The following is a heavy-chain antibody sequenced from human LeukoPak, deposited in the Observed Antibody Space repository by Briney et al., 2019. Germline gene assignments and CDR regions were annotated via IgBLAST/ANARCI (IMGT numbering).Heavy chain of an antibody. D-gene: IGHD2-2*01. V-gene: IGHV3-7*03. J-gene: IGHJ4*02. Sequence: GGSLRLSCAASGFTFSSYWMNWVRQAPGKGLEWVANIKQDGSEKYYVDSVKGRFTLSRDNAKNSLYLQMNSLRAEDTAVYYCARSNIVVVPAAIWFDYWGQGTLVTVSS. CDR2: IKQDGSEK. CDR1: GFTFSSYW. CDR3: ARSNIVVVPAAIWFDY.